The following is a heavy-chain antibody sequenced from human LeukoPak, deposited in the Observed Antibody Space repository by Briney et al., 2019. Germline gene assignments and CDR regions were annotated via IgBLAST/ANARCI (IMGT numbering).Heavy chain of an antibody. CDR1: GYTFTGYY. CDR3: ARAHTTLWFGELLTWFDP. J-gene: IGHJ5*02. V-gene: IGHV1-46*01. CDR2: INPNSGST. D-gene: IGHD3-10*01. Sequence: ASVKVSCKASGYTFTGYYMHWVRQAPGQGLEWMGWINPNSGSTSYAQKFQGRVTMTRDTSTSTVYMELSSLRSEDTAVYYCARAHTTLWFGELLTWFDPWGQGTLVTVSS.